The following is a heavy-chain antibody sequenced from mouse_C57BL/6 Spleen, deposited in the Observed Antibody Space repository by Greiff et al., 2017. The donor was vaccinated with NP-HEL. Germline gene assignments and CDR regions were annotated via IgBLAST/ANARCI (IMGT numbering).Heavy chain of an antibody. CDR1: GYTFTSYW. J-gene: IGHJ4*01. CDR3: ARSVGYYAMDY. CDR2: IYPSDSEP. Sequence: QVQLKQPGAELVRPGSSVKLSCKASGYTFTSYWLDWVKQRPGQGLEWIGNIYPSDSEPHYNQKFQDKATLTVDKSSSTAYMQLSSLTSEDSAVYYCARSVGYYAMDYWGQGTSVTVSS. V-gene: IGHV1-61*01.